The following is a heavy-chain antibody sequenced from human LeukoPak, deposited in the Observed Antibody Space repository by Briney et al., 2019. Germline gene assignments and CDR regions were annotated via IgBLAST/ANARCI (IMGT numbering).Heavy chain of an antibody. Sequence: SETLSLTCTISGGSISSHYWSWIRQPPGKGLEWIAYLFDSVNTKDNPSLQSRLTLSADTSKNQFSLRLSSVTAADTAVYYCATIKRGSIFGYFDFWGQGIKVTVSS. CDR2: LFDSVNT. V-gene: IGHV4-59*11. J-gene: IGHJ4*02. CDR3: ATIKRGSIFGYFDF. D-gene: IGHD5-18*01. CDR1: GGSISSHY.